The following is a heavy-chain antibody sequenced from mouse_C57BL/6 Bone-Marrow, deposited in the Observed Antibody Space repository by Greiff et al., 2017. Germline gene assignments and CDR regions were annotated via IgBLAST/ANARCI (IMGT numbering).Heavy chain of an antibody. Sequence: QVTLKESGPELVKPGASVKISCKASGYAFSSSWMNWVKQRPGKGLEWIGRIYPGDGDTNYNGKFKGKATLTADKSSSTAYMQLSSLTSEDSAVYFCARSDYYGSSLWYFDVWGTGTTVTVSS. V-gene: IGHV1-82*01. CDR1: GYAFSSSW. CDR3: ARSDYYGSSLWYFDV. D-gene: IGHD1-1*01. CDR2: IYPGDGDT. J-gene: IGHJ1*03.